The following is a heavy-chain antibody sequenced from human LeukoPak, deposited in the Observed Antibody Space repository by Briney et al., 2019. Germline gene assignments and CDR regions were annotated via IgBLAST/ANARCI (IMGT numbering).Heavy chain of an antibody. J-gene: IGHJ4*02. CDR3: ARDRWPGIDY. V-gene: IGHV4-59*01. D-gene: IGHD1-14*01. CDR2: IYYSGST. Sequence: SETLSLTCTVSGGSIGSYYWSWIRQPPGKGLEWIGYIYYSGSTNYNPSLKSRVTISVDTSKNQFSLKLSSVTAADTAVYYCARDRWPGIDYWGQGTLVTVSS. CDR1: GGSIGSYY.